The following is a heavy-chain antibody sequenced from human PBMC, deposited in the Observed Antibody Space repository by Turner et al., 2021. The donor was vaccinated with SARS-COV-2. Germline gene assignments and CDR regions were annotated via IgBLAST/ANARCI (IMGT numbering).Heavy chain of an antibody. J-gene: IGHJ1*01. CDR1: GSSFTSYW. Sequence: EVQLVQSGAEVKKPGESLRISCKGSGSSFTSYWISWVRQMPGKGLEWMGRIDPSDSHTTYSPSFQGHVTISADKSIRTAYLQWNSLKASDTAMYYCASGDTYYYDSSGYFVAEFLQHWGQGTLVTVSS. D-gene: IGHD3-22*01. V-gene: IGHV5-10-1*03. CDR3: ASGDTYYYDSSGYFVAEFLQH. CDR2: IDPSDSHT.